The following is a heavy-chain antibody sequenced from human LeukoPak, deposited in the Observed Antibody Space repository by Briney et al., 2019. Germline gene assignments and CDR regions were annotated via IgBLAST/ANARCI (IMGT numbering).Heavy chain of an antibody. CDR3: ARDVGYSSSWFDH. V-gene: IGHV4-59*01. CDR2: IYYSGST. J-gene: IGHJ5*02. CDR1: GGSISSYY. D-gene: IGHD6-13*01. Sequence: PSETLSLTCTVSGGSISSYYWNWIRQSPVKGLEWIGYIYYSGSTKYNPSLESRVTMSVDTSKNQFSLTLSSVIAADTAIYYCARDVGYSSSWFDHWGQGTLVTVSS.